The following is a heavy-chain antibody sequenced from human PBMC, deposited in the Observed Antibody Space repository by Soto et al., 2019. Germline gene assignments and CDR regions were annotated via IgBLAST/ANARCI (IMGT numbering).Heavy chain of an antibody. V-gene: IGHV1-18*01. CDR2: ISAYNGNT. CDR1: GYTFTNYD. D-gene: IGHD6-13*01. CDR3: ARVPPYSSSWYFDL. J-gene: IGHJ2*01. Sequence: QVQLVQSGAEVKKPGASVKVSCKASGYTFTNYDINWVRQAPGQGLEWMGWISAYNGNTNYAQKFQGRVTMTTDTSTSTAYMELRSLRSDDTAVYYCARVPPYSSSWYFDLWGRGTLVTVSS.